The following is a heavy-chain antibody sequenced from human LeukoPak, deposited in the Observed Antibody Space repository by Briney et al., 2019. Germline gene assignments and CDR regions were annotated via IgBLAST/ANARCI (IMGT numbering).Heavy chain of an antibody. J-gene: IGHJ6*03. CDR2: IIPIFGTA. Sequence: ASVKVSCKASGGTFSSYAISWVRQAPGQGLEWMGGIIPIFGTANYAQKFQGRVTITTDESTSTAYMELSSLRSEDTAVYYCATSSRGYSYGYYYYMDVWGKGTTVTVSS. D-gene: IGHD5-18*01. CDR1: GGTFSSYA. CDR3: ATSSRGYSYGYYYYMDV. V-gene: IGHV1-69*05.